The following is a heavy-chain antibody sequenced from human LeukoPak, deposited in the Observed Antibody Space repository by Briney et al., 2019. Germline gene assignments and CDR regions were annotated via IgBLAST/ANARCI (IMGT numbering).Heavy chain of an antibody. V-gene: IGHV3-49*04. D-gene: IGHD4-23*01. CDR1: GFTFGDYA. CDR2: IRSKAYGGTT. Sequence: GGSLRLSCTASGFTFGDYAMSWVRQAPGKGLEWVGFIRSKAYGGTTEYAASVKGRFTISRDDSKSTAYLQMNSLKTEDTAVYYCTRFTVVTPTDYWGQGTLVTVSS. J-gene: IGHJ4*02. CDR3: TRFTVVTPTDY.